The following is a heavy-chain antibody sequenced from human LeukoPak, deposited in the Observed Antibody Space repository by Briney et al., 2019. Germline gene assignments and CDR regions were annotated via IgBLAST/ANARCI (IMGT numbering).Heavy chain of an antibody. Sequence: PGRSLRLSCAASGFTFDDYAMHWVRQAPGNGLEWVSGISWNSGSIGYADSVKGRFTISRDNAKNSLYLQMNSLRAEDMALYYCAKDTKPLPWRESSFDIWGQGTMVTVSS. V-gene: IGHV3-9*03. J-gene: IGHJ3*02. CDR1: GFTFDDYA. CDR2: ISWNSGSI. D-gene: IGHD1-26*01. CDR3: AKDTKPLPWRESSFDI.